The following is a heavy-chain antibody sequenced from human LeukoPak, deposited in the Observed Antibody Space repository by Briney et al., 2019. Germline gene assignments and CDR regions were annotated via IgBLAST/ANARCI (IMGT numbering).Heavy chain of an antibody. D-gene: IGHD2-21*02. CDR3: ARALQRRYCGGDCPFDY. CDR2: IIPIFGTA. J-gene: IGHJ4*02. CDR1: GGTFSSYA. V-gene: IGHV1-69*05. Sequence: ASVKVSCEASGGTFSSYAISWVRQAPGQGLEWMGGIIPIFGTANYAQKFQGRVTITTDESTSTAYMELSSLRSEDTAVYYCARALQRRYCGGDCPFDYWGQGTLVTVSS.